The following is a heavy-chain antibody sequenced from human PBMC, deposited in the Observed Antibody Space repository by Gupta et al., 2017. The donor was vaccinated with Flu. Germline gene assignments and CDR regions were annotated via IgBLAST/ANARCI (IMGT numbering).Heavy chain of an antibody. CDR1: GGLINNKDYH. J-gene: IGHJ2*01. CDR3: ARHRLVHYWYFDL. D-gene: IGHD6-6*01. V-gene: IGHV4-39*01. Sequence: QLQLQESGPGLVKPSETLSLTCTVSGGLINNKDYHWGWIRQPPGRRLEWIGDINYSGNTYYNPSLMSRVTISVDPSKNQCSLKLNSVTATDTAIYYCARHRLVHYWYFDLWGRGTQIIVSS. CDR2: INYSGNT.